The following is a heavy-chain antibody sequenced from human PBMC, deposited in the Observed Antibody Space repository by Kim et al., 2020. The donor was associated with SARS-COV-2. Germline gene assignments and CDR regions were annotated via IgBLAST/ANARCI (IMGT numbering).Heavy chain of an antibody. V-gene: IGHV3-9*01. Sequence: GGSLRLSCAASGFIFDDYAMHWVRQVPGKGLEWVSGISWNRGSKGYADSVKGRFTISRDNAKNSLYLQMNSLRAEDTALYSCARDRGGDGYYNGMDGWGQGSTVTVCS. CDR3: ARDRGGDGYYNGMDG. D-gene: IGHD4-17*01. CDR1: GFIFDDYA. CDR2: ISWNRGSK. J-gene: IGHJ6*02.